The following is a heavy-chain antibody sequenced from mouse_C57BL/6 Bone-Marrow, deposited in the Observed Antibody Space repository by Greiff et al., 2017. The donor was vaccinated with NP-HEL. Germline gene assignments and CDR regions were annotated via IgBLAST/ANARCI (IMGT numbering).Heavy chain of an antibody. CDR1: GFTFSDYG. CDR2: ISSGSSTI. V-gene: IGHV5-17*01. D-gene: IGHD3-2*02. J-gene: IGHJ3*01. CDR3: AKSHLTAQATLAWFAY. Sequence: EVKLMESGGGLVKPGGSLKLSCAASGFTFSDYGMHWVRQAPEKGLEWVAYISSGSSTIYYADTVKGRFTISRDNAKNTLFLQMTSLRSEDTAMYYCAKSHLTAQATLAWFAYWGQGTLVTVSA.